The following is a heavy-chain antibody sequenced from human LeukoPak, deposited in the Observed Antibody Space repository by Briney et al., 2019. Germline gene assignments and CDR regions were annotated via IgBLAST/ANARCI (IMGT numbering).Heavy chain of an antibody. CDR1: GFTFSSYA. CDR3: ARVAALDAFDI. Sequence: GGSLRLSCAASGFTFSSYAMHWVRQAPGKGLEYVSAISSNGGSTYYANSVKGRFTISRDNSKNTLYLQMGSLRAEDMAVYYCARVAALDAFDIWGQGTMVTVSS. J-gene: IGHJ3*02. CDR2: ISSNGGST. D-gene: IGHD6-25*01. V-gene: IGHV3-64*01.